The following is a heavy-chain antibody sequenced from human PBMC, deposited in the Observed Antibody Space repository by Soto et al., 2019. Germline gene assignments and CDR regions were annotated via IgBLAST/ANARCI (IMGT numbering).Heavy chain of an antibody. Sequence: GTLRLSSVASVLTFRNYAMQWVRQTPGKGLDWVALISYDGSETDYADSVQGRFTISRDNSKNTLFLQMNSLRAEHTALYYCARPAVAFYYYGMDVWGQGTTVTVSS. CDR1: VLTFRNYA. J-gene: IGHJ6*02. CDR3: ARPAVAFYYYGMDV. CDR2: ISYDGSET. V-gene: IGHV3-30-3*01. D-gene: IGHD6-19*01.